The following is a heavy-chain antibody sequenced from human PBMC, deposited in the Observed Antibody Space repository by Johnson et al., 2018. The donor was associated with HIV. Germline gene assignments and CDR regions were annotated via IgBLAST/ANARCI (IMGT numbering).Heavy chain of an antibody. V-gene: IGHV3-9*01. D-gene: IGHD1-26*01. CDR2: ISWNSGNI. CDR3: AKDVRWGVDAFDI. J-gene: IGHJ3*02. CDR1: GFTFDDYA. Sequence: QLVESGGGVVRPGGSLRVSCAASGFTFDDYAMHWVRQAPGKGLEWVSGISWNSGNIDYVDSVKGRFTISRDNTKNSLYLQMNTLRVEDTALYDCAKDVRWGVDAFDIWGPGTMVTVSS.